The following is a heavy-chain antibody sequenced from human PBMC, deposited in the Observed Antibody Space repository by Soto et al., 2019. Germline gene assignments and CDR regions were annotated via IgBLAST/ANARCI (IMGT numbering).Heavy chain of an antibody. Sequence: QVQLQESGPGLAKPSQTLSLTCTVSGGSISSGGYYWSWIRQHPGKGMEWIGYIYYSGSTYYNPSLKSRVIISGDTSKNQSALKLSSVSAAETAVYYCARDHEEDYYYGMDVWGQGTTVTVSS. J-gene: IGHJ6*02. CDR3: ARDHEEDYYYGMDV. CDR2: IYYSGST. CDR1: GGSISSGGYY. V-gene: IGHV4-31*03.